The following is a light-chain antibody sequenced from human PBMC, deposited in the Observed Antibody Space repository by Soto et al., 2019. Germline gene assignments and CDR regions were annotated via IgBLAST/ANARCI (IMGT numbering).Light chain of an antibody. J-gene: IGLJ3*02. CDR3: GTWDSSLSAGGV. CDR2: ENN. Sequence: QSVLTQPPSVSAAPGQKVTISGSGSSSNIGNNYVSWYQQLPGTAPKLLIYENNKRPSGIPDRFSGSKSGTSATLGITGLQTGDEADYYCGTWDSSLSAGGVFGGGTKLTVL. V-gene: IGLV1-51*02. CDR1: SSNIGNNY.